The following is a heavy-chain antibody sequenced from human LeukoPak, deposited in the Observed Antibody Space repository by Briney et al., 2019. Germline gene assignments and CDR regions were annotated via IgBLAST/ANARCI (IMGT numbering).Heavy chain of an antibody. D-gene: IGHD4-17*01. J-gene: IGHJ4*02. Sequence: SETLSLTCAVSGAFITNSHWWSWARQAPGKGLEWIGEIYHSGTTNYNPSPKSRDTMSVDKSKNQFSLKLSSVTAADTAVYYCATYFYGEYGSYYFDYWGQGTLVTVSS. CDR3: ATYFYGEYGSYYFDY. CDR1: GAFITNSHW. CDR2: IYHSGTT. V-gene: IGHV4-4*02.